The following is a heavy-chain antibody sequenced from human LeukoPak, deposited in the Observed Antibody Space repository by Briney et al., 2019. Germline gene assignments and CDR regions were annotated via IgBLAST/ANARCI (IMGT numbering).Heavy chain of an antibody. V-gene: IGHV3-30*02. CDR3: AKAAAGKSIAVAGISY. Sequence: PGGSLRLSCAGSGFSFSSYGMHWVRQAPGKGLEWMAFIRSDGSNKYYADSVKGRFTISRDNSKNTLYLQMNSLRAEDTAVYYCAKAAAGKSIAVAGISYWGQGTLVTVSS. CDR2: IRSDGSNK. J-gene: IGHJ4*02. D-gene: IGHD6-19*01. CDR1: GFSFSSYG.